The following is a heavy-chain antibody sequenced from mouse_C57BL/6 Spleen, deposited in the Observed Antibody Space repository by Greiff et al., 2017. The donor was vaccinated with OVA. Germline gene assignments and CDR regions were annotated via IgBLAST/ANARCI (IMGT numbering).Heavy chain of an antibody. V-gene: IGHV1-54*01. CDR1: GYAFTNYL. Sequence: QVRLQQSGAELVRPGTSVKVSCKASGYAFTNYLIEWVKQRPGQGLEWIGVINPGSGGTNYNEKFKGKATLTADKSSSTAYMQLSSLTSEDSAVYFCARSNPYAMDYWGQGTSVTVSS. CDR3: ARSNPYAMDY. CDR2: INPGSGGT. J-gene: IGHJ4*01.